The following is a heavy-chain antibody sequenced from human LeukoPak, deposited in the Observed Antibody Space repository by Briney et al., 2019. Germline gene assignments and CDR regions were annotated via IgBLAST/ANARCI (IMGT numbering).Heavy chain of an antibody. D-gene: IGHD3-22*01. CDR2: ISRSGDST. V-gene: IGHV3-23*01. CDR1: GFTYSSYA. Sequence: GGSLRLSCAASGFTYSSYAMSWVRQAPGKGLEWVSAISRSGDSTYYADSVKGRFTISRDNSKNTLYLQMSSLRAEDTAVYYCAKDSIKRGVTMIVVVITNFDYWGQGTLVTVSS. J-gene: IGHJ4*02. CDR3: AKDSIKRGVTMIVVVITNFDY.